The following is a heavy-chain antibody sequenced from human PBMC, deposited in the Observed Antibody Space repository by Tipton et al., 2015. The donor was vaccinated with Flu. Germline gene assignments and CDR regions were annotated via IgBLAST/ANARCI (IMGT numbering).Heavy chain of an antibody. Sequence: TLSLTCSVSGSSIRSSSYFWGWIRQPPGKGLEWIGNIFHTGYAYRNPSLKSRVTISVDTSKNHFSLKLSSATAADTAVYYCARRDYSNYVSEPKSWFDSWGQGALVIVSS. V-gene: IGHV4-39*02. CDR2: IFHTGYA. D-gene: IGHD4-11*01. J-gene: IGHJ5*01. CDR3: ARRDYSNYVSEPKSWFDS. CDR1: GSSIRSSSYF.